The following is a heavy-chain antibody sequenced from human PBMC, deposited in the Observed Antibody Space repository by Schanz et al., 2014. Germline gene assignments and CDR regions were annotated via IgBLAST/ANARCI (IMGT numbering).Heavy chain of an antibody. J-gene: IGHJ5*02. CDR1: GGSISSGTYY. CDR2: IYTSGTT. CDR3: ARDPLSGYNWFDP. Sequence: QVQLQESGPGLLKPSETLSLTCTVSGGSISSGTYYWSWLRRPAGKGREWLGRIYTSGTTNYNPSHDRQVTITVDTSKTHSSRNRGSVTAADTAVYYCARDPLSGYNWFDPWGQGSLVTVSS. V-gene: IGHV4-61*02. D-gene: IGHD6-25*01.